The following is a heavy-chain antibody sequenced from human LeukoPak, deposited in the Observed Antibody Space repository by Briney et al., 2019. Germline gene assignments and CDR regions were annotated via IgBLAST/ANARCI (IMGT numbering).Heavy chain of an antibody. D-gene: IGHD3-22*01. V-gene: IGHV3-74*01. Sequence: PGGSLRLSCVASGFTFSSYWMHWVRQAPGKGLVGVSRIKSDGSTNYADSVKGRFTISRDNAKNTVSLQMNSLRAEDTGVYFCARAPSEIGGYYPEYFRHWGQGTLVTVSS. CDR3: ARAPSEIGGYYPEYFRH. J-gene: IGHJ1*01. CDR2: IKSDGST. CDR1: GFTFSSYW.